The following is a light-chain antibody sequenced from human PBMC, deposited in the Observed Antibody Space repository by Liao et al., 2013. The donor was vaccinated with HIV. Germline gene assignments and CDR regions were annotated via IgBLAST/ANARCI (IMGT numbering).Light chain of an antibody. Sequence: SYELTQPPSVSVSPGQTASITCSGDKLGDKYACWYQQKPGQSPVLVIYQDSKRPSGIPERFSGSNSGNTATLTVSRVEDGDEADYYCQVWDSSSDHWVFGGGTKLTVL. CDR3: QVWDSSSDHWV. CDR2: QDS. J-gene: IGLJ3*02. V-gene: IGLV3-1*01. CDR1: KLGDKY.